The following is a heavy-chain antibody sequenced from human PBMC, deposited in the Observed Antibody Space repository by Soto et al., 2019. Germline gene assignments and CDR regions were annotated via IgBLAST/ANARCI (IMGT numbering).Heavy chain of an antibody. CDR2: ISPNSEKT. J-gene: IGHJ4*02. CDR3: ARDLSKIQPLDY. D-gene: IGHD5-18*01. Sequence: ASVKVSFTASGGTFSSYAISWVRQAPGEGLEWMGWISPNSEKTKIAQKLQGRVTMTTDTSTSTAYMELGSLRSDDTAVYYCARDLSKIQPLDYWGQGTLVTVSS. CDR1: GGTFSSYA. V-gene: IGHV1-18*01.